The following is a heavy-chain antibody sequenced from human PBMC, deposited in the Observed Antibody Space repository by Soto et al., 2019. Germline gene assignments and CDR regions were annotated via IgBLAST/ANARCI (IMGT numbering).Heavy chain of an antibody. V-gene: IGHV1-69*01. CDR2: IIPIFGTA. J-gene: IGHJ5*02. D-gene: IGHD4-17*01. Sequence: QVQLVQSGAEVKKPGSSVKVSCKASGGTFSSYAISWVRQAPGQGLEWMGGIIPIFGTANYAQKFQGRVTSTADESTSTAYMELSSLRSEDTAVYYGASKPSDYGDYGWFDPWGQGTLVTVSS. CDR1: GGTFSSYA. CDR3: ASKPSDYGDYGWFDP.